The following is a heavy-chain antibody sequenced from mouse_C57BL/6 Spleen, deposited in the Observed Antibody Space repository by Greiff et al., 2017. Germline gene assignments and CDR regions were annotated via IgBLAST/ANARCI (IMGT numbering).Heavy chain of an antibody. CDR3: ASIYYCGSSPYWYFDV. Sequence: QVQLQEPGPGLVLPSQSLSITCTASGFSLTSYGVHWVRQSPGKGLEWLGVIWSGGSTDYNASLISRLSISKDNSKSHVFFKMNSLQADDTAIYYCASIYYCGSSPYWYFDVWGTGTTVTVSS. J-gene: IGHJ1*03. D-gene: IGHD1-1*01. CDR2: IWSGGST. V-gene: IGHV2-2*01. CDR1: GFSLTSYG.